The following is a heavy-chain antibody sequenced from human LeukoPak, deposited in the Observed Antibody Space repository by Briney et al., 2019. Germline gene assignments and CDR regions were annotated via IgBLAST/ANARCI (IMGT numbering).Heavy chain of an antibody. J-gene: IGHJ4*02. CDR2: ISAYNGNT. V-gene: IGHV1-18*01. CDR1: GYTFTSYG. D-gene: IGHD3-22*01. CDR3: ARDNPYYDSSGYYFFDY. Sequence: ASVKVSCKASGYTFTSYGISWVRQAPGQGLEWMGWISAYNGNTNYAQKLRGRVTMTTDTSTSTAYMELRSLRSDDTAVYYCARDNPYYDSSGYYFFDYWGQGTLVTVSS.